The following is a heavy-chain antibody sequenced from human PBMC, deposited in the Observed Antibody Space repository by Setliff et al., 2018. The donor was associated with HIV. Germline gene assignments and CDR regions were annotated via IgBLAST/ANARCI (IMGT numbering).Heavy chain of an antibody. CDR2: ILPRDSDT. J-gene: IGHJ4*02. CDR1: GYSFISYW. D-gene: IGHD4-17*01. Sequence: PGESLKISCKGSGYSFISYWIGWVRQMPGRGLEYMGIILPRDSDTRYSPSFQGQVTISADKSISTAYLQWNSLRASDTAMYYCVRRGYGGPAPYFDYWGQGTLVTISS. V-gene: IGHV5-51*01. CDR3: VRRGYGGPAPYFDY.